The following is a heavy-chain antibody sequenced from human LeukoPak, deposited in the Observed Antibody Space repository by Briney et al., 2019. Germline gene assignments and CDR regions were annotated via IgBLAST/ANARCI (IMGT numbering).Heavy chain of an antibody. J-gene: IGHJ6*03. CDR1: RFTSSSYS. CDR2: ISSSSSSI. CDR3: AKDNGAMVRGVIGKSSDYYYHCYMDV. D-gene: IGHD3-10*01. Sequence: VGSLRLSCAASRFTSSSYSMTRVREAPGPRLEWVSYISSSSSSIYYADSVKGRFTISRDNAKNSLYLQMNSLRAEDTAVYYCAKDNGAMVRGVIGKSSDYYYHCYMDVWGKGTTVTVSS. V-gene: IGHV3-48*01.